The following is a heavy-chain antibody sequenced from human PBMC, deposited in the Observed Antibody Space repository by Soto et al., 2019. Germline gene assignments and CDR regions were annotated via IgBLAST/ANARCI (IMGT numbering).Heavy chain of an antibody. CDR3: AKLPWEVAPS. J-gene: IGHJ5*02. CDR2: IGPDGTDI. V-gene: IGHV3-74*03. D-gene: IGHD1-26*01. CDR1: GFSFNDHY. Sequence: GGSLRLSCAVSGFSFNDHYMDWVRQAPGKGLEWVSHIGPDGTDIVYADSVKGRFIISRDNARNTVYLQMNSLEAEDTAVYYCAKLPWEVAPSWGQGTLVTVSS.